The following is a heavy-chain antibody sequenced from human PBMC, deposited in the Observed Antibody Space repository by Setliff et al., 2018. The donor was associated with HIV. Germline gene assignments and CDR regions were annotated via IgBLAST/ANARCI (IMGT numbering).Heavy chain of an antibody. CDR3: ARSALYGDNFRIFWYFDV. CDR1: GDSIGITNYY. J-gene: IGHJ2*01. D-gene: IGHD4-17*01. CDR2: IYQSGRT. V-gene: IGHV4-39*07. Sequence: SETLSLTCIASGDSIGITNYYWGWIRQPPGRGLEWVGSIYQSGRTFYNPSLSGRVAVSIATSKNQFSLKLTSVTAADTAVYYCARSALYGDNFRIFWYFDVWGRGTLVTVSS.